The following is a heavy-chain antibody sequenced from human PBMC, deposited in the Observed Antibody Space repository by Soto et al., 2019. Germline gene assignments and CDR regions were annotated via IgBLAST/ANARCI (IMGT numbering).Heavy chain of an antibody. CDR1: GFTFSSYA. CDR2: ISGSGGST. CDR3: AIHHYGDYDTLGY. V-gene: IGHV3-23*01. J-gene: IGHJ4*02. Sequence: GGSLRLSCAASGFTFSSYAMSWVRQAPGKGLEWVSAISGSGGSTYYADSVKGRFTISRDNSKNTLYLQMNSLRAEDTAVYYCAIHHYGDYDTLGYWGQGTLVTVSS. D-gene: IGHD4-17*01.